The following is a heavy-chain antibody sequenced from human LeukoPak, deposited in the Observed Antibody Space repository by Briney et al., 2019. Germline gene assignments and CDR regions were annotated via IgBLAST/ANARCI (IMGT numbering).Heavy chain of an antibody. Sequence: GGSLRLSCAASGFTFSGYAMSWVRQAPGKGLEWVSAISGSGGSTYYADSVKGRFTISRDNSKNTLYLQMNSLRAEDTAVYYCAKDAYYDSSGYRYYFDYWGQGTLVTVSS. V-gene: IGHV3-23*01. D-gene: IGHD3-22*01. CDR1: GFTFSGYA. CDR2: ISGSGGST. J-gene: IGHJ4*02. CDR3: AKDAYYDSSGYRYYFDY.